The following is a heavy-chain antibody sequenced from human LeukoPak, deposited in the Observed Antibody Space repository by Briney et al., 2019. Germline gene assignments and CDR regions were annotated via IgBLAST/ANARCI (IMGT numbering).Heavy chain of an antibody. V-gene: IGHV1-69*02. D-gene: IGHD3-22*01. CDR3: ARNYDSSGYYYYYYGMDV. CDR2: IIPILGIA. Sequence: SVKVSCKASGGTFSSYTISWVRQAPGQGLEWMGRIIPILGIANYAQKFQGRVTITADKSTSTAYMELSSLRSEDTAVYYCARNYDSSGYYYYYYGMDVWGQGTTVTASS. J-gene: IGHJ6*02. CDR1: GGTFSSYT.